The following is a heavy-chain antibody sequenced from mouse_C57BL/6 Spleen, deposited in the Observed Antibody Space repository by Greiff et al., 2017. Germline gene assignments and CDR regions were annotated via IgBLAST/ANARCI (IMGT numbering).Heavy chain of an antibody. CDR3: ARRVDEDDVGYAMDY. Sequence: QVTLKESGPGLLQSSQTLSLTCSFSGFSLSTSGMGVSWLCQPSGQGLEWLAHIYWDDDKRYNPSLKSRLTISKATSRNQVFLKITSVDTAETATDYCARRVDEDDVGYAMDYGGQGTSVTVSS. CDR1: GFSLSTSGMG. CDR2: IYWDDDK. D-gene: IGHD2-12*01. V-gene: IGHV8-12*01. J-gene: IGHJ4*01.